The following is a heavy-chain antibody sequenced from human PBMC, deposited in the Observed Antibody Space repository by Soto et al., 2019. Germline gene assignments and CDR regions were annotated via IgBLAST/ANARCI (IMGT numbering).Heavy chain of an antibody. CDR2: GGSGGST. V-gene: IGHV3-23*01. CDR3: VKFRGRAYHYYYMDV. D-gene: IGHD3-16*01. J-gene: IGHJ6*03. Sequence: DVQLLESGGGSVQRGGPLRLSCAASGFTFSTYGMTWVRQAPGKGLEWVSYGGSGGSTYYADSVKGRFTISRDNSKNTVYLQMNSLRAEDTAVYYCVKFRGRAYHYYYMDVWGNGTKVTVSS. CDR1: GFTFSTYG.